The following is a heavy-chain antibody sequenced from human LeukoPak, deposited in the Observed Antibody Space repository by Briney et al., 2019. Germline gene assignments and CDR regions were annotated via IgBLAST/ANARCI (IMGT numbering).Heavy chain of an antibody. CDR1: GGSISDSNYY. CDR2: NYYSGGT. J-gene: IGHJ6*03. V-gene: IGHV4-39*07. CDR3: ARDRHDYYYYYMDV. Sequence: SETLSLTCTVSGGSISDSNYYWGWIRQPPGKGLEWIGSNYYSGGTYYNPSLKSRVTISVDTSKNQFSLKLTSVTAADTAVYYCARDRHDYYYYYMDVWGKGTTVTVSS.